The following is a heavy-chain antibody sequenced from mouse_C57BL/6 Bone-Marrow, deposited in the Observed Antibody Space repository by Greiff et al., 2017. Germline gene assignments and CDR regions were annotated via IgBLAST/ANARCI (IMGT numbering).Heavy chain of an antibody. J-gene: IGHJ1*03. CDR2: ISSGGSYT. D-gene: IGHD1-1*02. V-gene: IGHV5-6*01. CDR3: ASGNWYFDV. Sequence: LEWVATISSGGSYTYYPDSVKGRFTISRDNAKNTLYLQMSSLKSEDTAMYYCASGNWYFDVWGTGTTVTVSS.